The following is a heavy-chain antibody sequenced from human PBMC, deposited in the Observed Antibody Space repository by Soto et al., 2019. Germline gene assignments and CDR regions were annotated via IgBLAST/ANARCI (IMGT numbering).Heavy chain of an antibody. J-gene: IGHJ4*02. CDR2: IKSKTDGGTT. CDR3: TTSPDILTGYFY. V-gene: IGHV3-15*01. Sequence: EVQLVESGGGLVKPGGSLRLSCAASGFTFSNAWMSWVRQAPGKGLEWVGRIKSKTDGGTTDYAAPVKGRFTISRDDSKNTLYLQMNSLKTEDTAVYYCTTSPDILTGYFYWGQGTLVTVSS. CDR1: GFTFSNAW. D-gene: IGHD3-9*01.